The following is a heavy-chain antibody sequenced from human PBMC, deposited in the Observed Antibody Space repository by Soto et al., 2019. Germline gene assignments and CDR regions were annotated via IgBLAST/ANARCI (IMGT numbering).Heavy chain of an antibody. D-gene: IGHD3-3*01. J-gene: IGHJ4*02. V-gene: IGHV4-59*08. CDR1: GGSITRYY. CDR3: PSPARPIYVSWSGYLTPPSFDY. CDR2: MFYSGST. Sequence: QVQLQESGPGLVKPSETLSLTCTVSGGSITRYYWSWIRQPPGKGLEWIGYMFYSGSTSYNPSLKGRVTMSLSTSKNRSSLKRGSVPAAAPAVYYCPSPARPIYVSWSGYLTPPSFDYWGQGTLVTVSS.